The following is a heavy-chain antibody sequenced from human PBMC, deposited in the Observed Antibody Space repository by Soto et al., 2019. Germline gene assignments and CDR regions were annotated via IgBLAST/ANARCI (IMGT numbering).Heavy chain of an antibody. V-gene: IGHV4-59*08. CDR2: IYYSGST. D-gene: IGHD3-10*01. J-gene: IGHJ3*02. Sequence: SETLSLTCTVSGGSISSYYWSWIRQPPGKGLEWIGYIYYSGSTNYNPSLKSRVTISVDTSKNQFSLKLSSVTAADTAVYYCARQFDYYDAFDIWGQGTMVTVSS. CDR1: GGSISSYY. CDR3: ARQFDYYDAFDI.